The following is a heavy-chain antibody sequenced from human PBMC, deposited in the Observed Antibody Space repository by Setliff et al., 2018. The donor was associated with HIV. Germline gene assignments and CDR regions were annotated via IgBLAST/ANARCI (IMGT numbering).Heavy chain of an antibody. CDR1: GGSFSNHY. CDR3: ARGGDWTLDY. V-gene: IGHV4-34*01. Sequence: SETLSLTCAVYGGSFSNHYWTWIRQPPGKGLEWIGEINPSESAHYNPSLKSRVTISVDTSKNQFSLILTSVTAADTAVYYCARGGDWTLDYWGRGSLVTVSS. D-gene: IGHD2-21*02. CDR2: INPSESA. J-gene: IGHJ4*02.